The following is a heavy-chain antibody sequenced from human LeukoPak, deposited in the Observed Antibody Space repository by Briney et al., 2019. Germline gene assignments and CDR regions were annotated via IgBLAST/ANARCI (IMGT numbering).Heavy chain of an antibody. J-gene: IGHJ3*02. V-gene: IGHV3-23*01. CDR1: GFTFSSYA. CDR2: ISGSGGST. D-gene: IGHD2-15*01. CDR3: AKDPPGYCSGGSCHDAFDI. Sequence: PGGSLRLSCAASGFTFSSYAMSWVRQAPGKGLEWVSAISGSGGSTYYADSVKGRFTISRDNSKNTLYLQMNSLRAEDTAVYYCAKDPPGYCSGGSCHDAFDIWGQGTMVTVSS.